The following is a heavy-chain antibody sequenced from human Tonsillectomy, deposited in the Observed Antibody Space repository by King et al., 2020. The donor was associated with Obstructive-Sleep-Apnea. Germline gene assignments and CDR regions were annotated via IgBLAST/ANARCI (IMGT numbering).Heavy chain of an antibody. D-gene: IGHD4-17*01. CDR2: MYYSGNT. V-gene: IGHV4-59*08. CDR1: GGSISNYY. CDR3: ARHRGVEDYGDYGDYFDY. J-gene: IGHJ4*02. Sequence: QLQESGPGLVKPSETLSLTCTVSGGSISNYYWSWIRQPPGKGLEWIGYMYYSGNTNFNLSLKSRVTISADTSKIQFSLRLSSVTAADTAVYYCARHRGVEDYGDYGDYFDYWGQGTLVTVSS.